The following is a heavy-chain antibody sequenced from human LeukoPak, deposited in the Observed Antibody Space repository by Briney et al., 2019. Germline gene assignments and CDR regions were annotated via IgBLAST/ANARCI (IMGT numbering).Heavy chain of an antibody. V-gene: IGHV4-34*01. Sequence: SETLSLTCAVYGGSFSGYYWSWIRQPPGKGLEWIGSIYYSGSTYYNPSLKSRVTISVDTSKNQFSLKLSSVTAADTAVYYCARPVSFPFGDRAACWFDPWGQGTLVTVSS. CDR2: IYYSGST. D-gene: IGHD3-16*01. CDR3: ARPVSFPFGDRAACWFDP. CDR1: GGSFSGYY. J-gene: IGHJ5*02.